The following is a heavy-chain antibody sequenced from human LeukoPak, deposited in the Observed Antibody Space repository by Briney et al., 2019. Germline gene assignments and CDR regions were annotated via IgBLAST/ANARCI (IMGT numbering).Heavy chain of an antibody. Sequence: PETLSLTCTVSGGSISSYYWRWIRQPAGKGLEWIGRIYTSGSIIYTPYLKSRVTMSVDTSKNQFSLKLTSVTAADTAVYYCARGGFESFDYWGQGTLITVSS. CDR2: IYTSGSI. D-gene: IGHD5-12*01. J-gene: IGHJ4*02. CDR1: GGSISSYY. CDR3: ARGGFESFDY. V-gene: IGHV4-4*07.